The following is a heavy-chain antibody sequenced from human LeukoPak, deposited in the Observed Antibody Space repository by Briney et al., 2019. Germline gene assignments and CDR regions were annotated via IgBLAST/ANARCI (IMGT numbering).Heavy chain of an antibody. CDR2: ISSSGSTI. Sequence: GSLRLSCAASGFTVSSNYMSWVRQAPGKGLEWVSYISSSGSTIYYADSVKGRFTISRDNAKNSLYLQMNSLRAEDTAVYYCAKGTHIVATNNYFDYWGQGTLVTVSS. V-gene: IGHV3-11*04. J-gene: IGHJ4*02. CDR3: AKGTHIVATNNYFDY. CDR1: GFTVSSNY. D-gene: IGHD5-12*01.